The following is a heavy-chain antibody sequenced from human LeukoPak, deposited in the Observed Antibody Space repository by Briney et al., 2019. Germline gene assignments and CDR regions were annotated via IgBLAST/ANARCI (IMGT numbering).Heavy chain of an antibody. CDR3: ARDGAWFGDGYYMDV. Sequence: GGSLRLSCVASGFTFSRHGMNWVRQAPGKGLEWVSYISSSSSTIYYADSVKGRFTISRDNAKNSLYLQMNSLRAEDTAVYYCARDGAWFGDGYYMDVWGKGTTVTVSS. D-gene: IGHD3-10*01. CDR1: GFTFSRHG. CDR2: ISSSSSTI. V-gene: IGHV3-48*01. J-gene: IGHJ6*03.